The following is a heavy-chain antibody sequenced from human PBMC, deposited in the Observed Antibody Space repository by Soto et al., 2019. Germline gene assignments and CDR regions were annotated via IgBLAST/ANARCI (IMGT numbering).Heavy chain of an antibody. J-gene: IGHJ4*02. Sequence: ASETLSVTCVVSCYSISSGYYWGWIRQPTVKGLEWIGSIYHSGSTYYNPSLKSRVTISVDTSKNQFSLNVSCVTVADTVVYYCARVPTDYYGTGTFDYWGQGTLVTVSS. CDR3: ARVPTDYYGTGTFDY. CDR1: CYSISSGYY. CDR2: IYHSGST. D-gene: IGHD3-10*01. V-gene: IGHV4-38-2*01.